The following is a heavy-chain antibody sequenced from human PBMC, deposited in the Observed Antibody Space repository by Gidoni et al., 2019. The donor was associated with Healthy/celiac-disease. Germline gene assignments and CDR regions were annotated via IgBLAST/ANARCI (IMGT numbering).Heavy chain of an antibody. V-gene: IGHV3-48*02. D-gene: IGHD3-3*02. J-gene: IGHJ3*02. CDR2: ISSSSSTI. CDR1: GITFSSYS. Sequence: EVQLVESGGGLVQPGGSMSLSCAASGITFSSYSMNWVRQAPGKGLEWVSSISSSSSTIYYADSVKGRFTISRDNAKNSLYLQMNSLRDEDTAVYYCAGGALIRAVGAFDIWGQGTMGTFSS. CDR3: AGGALIRAVGAFDI.